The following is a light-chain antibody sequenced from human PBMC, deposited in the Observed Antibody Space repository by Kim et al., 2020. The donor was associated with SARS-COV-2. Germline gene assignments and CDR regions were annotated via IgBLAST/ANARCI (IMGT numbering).Light chain of an antibody. V-gene: IGLV1-44*01. Sequence: QSVPISGSGSSSNIGSNTVNCYQQLPGTAPKLLIYSNNQRPSGVPDRFPGSKSGTSASLAISGLQSEDEAEYFCAAWDNSLNGRYVFGSGTKVTVL. CDR3: AAWDNSLNGRYV. J-gene: IGLJ1*01. CDR2: SNN. CDR1: SSNIGSNT.